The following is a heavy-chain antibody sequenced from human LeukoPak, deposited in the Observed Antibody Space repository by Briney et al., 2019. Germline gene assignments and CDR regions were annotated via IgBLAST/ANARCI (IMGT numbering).Heavy chain of an antibody. CDR1: GFTFSSYE. CDR3: ARDSSSSWYMQPVIDY. V-gene: IGHV3-48*03. D-gene: IGHD6-13*01. Sequence: GGSLRLSCAASGFTFSSYEMNWVRQAPGKGLEWVSYISSSGSTIYYADSVKGRFTISRDNAKNSLYLQMNSLRAEDTAVYYCARDSSSSWYMQPVIDYWGQGTLVTVSS. CDR2: ISSSGSTI. J-gene: IGHJ4*02.